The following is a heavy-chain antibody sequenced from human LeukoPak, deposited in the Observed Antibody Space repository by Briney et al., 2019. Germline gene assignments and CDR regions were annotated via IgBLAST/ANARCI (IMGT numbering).Heavy chain of an antibody. CDR1: GFTFSSYW. Sequence: PGGSLRLSCAASGFTFSSYWMSWVRQAPGKGLEWVGSIKHDGSEKHYVDSLKGRFTITRDTAKNSLYLQMNGLRAEDTAVYYCARHNDGALDYWGQGTLVTVSS. V-gene: IGHV3-7*01. D-gene: IGHD1-1*01. J-gene: IGHJ4*02. CDR3: ARHNDGALDY. CDR2: IKHDGSEK.